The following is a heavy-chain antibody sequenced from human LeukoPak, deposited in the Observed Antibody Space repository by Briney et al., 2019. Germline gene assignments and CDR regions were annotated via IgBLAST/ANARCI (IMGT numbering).Heavy chain of an antibody. CDR3: ARDLVELEPPRVYYFDY. J-gene: IGHJ4*02. D-gene: IGHD1-1*01. CDR2: IYYSGST. CDR1: GGSISSSSYY. V-gene: IGHV4-39*07. Sequence: SETLSLTSTVSGGSISSSSYYWGWIRQPPGKGLEWIGRIYYSGSTYYNPSLKSRVTISVDTSKNQFSLKLSSVTAADTAVYYCARDLVELEPPRVYYFDYWGQGTLVTVSS.